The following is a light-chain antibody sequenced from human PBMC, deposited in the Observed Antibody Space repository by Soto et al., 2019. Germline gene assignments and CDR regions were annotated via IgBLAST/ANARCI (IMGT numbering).Light chain of an antibody. Sequence: IVLTQFPGTLSLSPGESATLSCRASLSVTSRYFHWYQQKPGQAPRLLIKGASTRAPDIPERFSGSVSGTDFTLTIDRLEPEDFAVYYCQHYGSSRWTFGQGTRVDIK. CDR1: LSVTSRY. CDR3: QHYGSSRWT. J-gene: IGKJ1*01. CDR2: GAS. V-gene: IGKV3-20*01.